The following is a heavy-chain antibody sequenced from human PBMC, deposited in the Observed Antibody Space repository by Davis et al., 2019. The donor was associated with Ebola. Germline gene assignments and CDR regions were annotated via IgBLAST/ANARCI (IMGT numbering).Heavy chain of an antibody. J-gene: IGHJ4*02. CDR2: IYYSGST. V-gene: IGHV4-61*08. CDR3: ARGSLSDSSPIDY. CDR1: GGSVSSGGHY. D-gene: IGHD3-22*01. Sequence: SETLSLTCTVSGGSVSSGGHYWSWIRQPPGKGLEWIAYIYYSGSTHYNPSLKSRVTISVDTSKNQFSLKLSSVTAADTAVYYCARGSLSDSSPIDYWGQGTLVTVSS.